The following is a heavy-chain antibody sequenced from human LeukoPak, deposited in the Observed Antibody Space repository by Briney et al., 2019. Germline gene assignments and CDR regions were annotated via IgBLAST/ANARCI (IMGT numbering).Heavy chain of an antibody. V-gene: IGHV3-74*03. CDR3: ARDGGYTYGYFDY. CDR1: GFTFSDNR. CDR2: INTDGSST. Sequence: PGGSLRLSCAASGFTFSDNRMHWVRQAPGKGLVWVSRINTDGSSTAYADSVRGRFTISRDNAKSTLYLQMNSLRAEDTAVYYCARDGGYTYGYFDYWGQGTLVTASS. J-gene: IGHJ4*02. D-gene: IGHD5-18*01.